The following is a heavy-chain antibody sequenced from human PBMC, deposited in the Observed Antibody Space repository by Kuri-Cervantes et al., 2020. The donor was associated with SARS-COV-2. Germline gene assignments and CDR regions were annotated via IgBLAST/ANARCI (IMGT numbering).Heavy chain of an antibody. V-gene: IGHV3-7*05. CDR3: ASGLRIQLWFLPRKLDY. CDR2: IKQDGSEK. Sequence: GGSLRLSCAASGFTFSSYWMSWVRQAPGKGLEWVANIKQDGSEKYYVDSVKGRFIISRDNAKNSLYLQMNSLRAEDTAVYYCASGLRIQLWFLPRKLDYWGQGTLVTVSS. CDR1: GFTFSSYW. D-gene: IGHD5-18*01. J-gene: IGHJ4*02.